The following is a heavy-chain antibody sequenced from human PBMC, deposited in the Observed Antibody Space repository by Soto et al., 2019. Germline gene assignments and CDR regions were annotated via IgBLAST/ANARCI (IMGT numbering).Heavy chain of an antibody. J-gene: IGHJ4*02. Sequence: QVQLVEAGGGLVKPGGSLRLYYAASGLTFVDYYMSWIRQAPGKGLEWVSYISSSGSSTYYVDSVRGRFTISRDNARSSLYLQMDSLGAEDKAVYSCARVAAARPAAWYWGQGTLVTVSS. D-gene: IGHD6-6*01. CDR1: GLTFVDYY. CDR3: ARVAAARPAAWY. V-gene: IGHV3-11*01. CDR2: ISSSGSST.